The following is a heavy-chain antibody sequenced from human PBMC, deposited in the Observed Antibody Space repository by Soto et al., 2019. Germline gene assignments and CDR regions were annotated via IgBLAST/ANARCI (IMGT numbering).Heavy chain of an antibody. V-gene: IGHV4-39*01. CDR3: TRRYNWNDYYFDP. J-gene: IGHJ5*02. CDR1: GGSIRVQSYY. D-gene: IGHD1-20*01. Sequence: QLHLQESGPGLVKPSQTLSLTCTVSGGSIRVQSYYWTWIRQTPGKGLEWVGSSYYSGSSYFNPALKGRVTISVDTSTNQFSLRLTSVSAADTAVYYCTRRYNWNDYYFDPWGQGTLVTVSS. CDR2: SYYSGSS.